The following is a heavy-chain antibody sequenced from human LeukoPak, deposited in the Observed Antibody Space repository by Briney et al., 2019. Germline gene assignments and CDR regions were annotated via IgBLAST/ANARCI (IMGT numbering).Heavy chain of an antibody. CDR1: GYTFTSYD. CDR3: ARDLGTMIVL. J-gene: IGHJ4*02. V-gene: IGHV1-8*01. Sequence: ASVTVSFKASGYTFTSYDINWVRQAPGQGLEWMGWMNPNSGNTGYAQKFQGRVTMTRNTSISTAYMELSSLRSEDTAVYYCARDLGTMIVLWGQGTLVTVSS. CDR2: MNPNSGNT. D-gene: IGHD3-22*01.